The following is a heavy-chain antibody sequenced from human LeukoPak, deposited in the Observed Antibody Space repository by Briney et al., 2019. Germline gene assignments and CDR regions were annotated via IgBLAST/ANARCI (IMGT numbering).Heavy chain of an antibody. CDR2: IYYSGST. D-gene: IGHD3-3*01. Sequence: PSETLSLTCAVSGGSISSGGYSWSWIRQPPGKGLEWIGYIYYSGSTYYNPSLKSRVTISVDTSKNQFSLKLSSVTAADTAVYYCARGGYYDFWSGHFTYYYYMDVWGKGTTVTVSS. CDR3: ARGGYYDFWSGHFTYYYYMDV. V-gene: IGHV4-30-4*07. CDR1: GGSISSGGYS. J-gene: IGHJ6*03.